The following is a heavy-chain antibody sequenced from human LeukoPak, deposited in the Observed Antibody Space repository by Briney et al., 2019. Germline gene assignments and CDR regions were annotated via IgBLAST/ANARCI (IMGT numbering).Heavy chain of an antibody. J-gene: IGHJ4*02. CDR1: GGSISSYY. V-gene: IGHV4-4*07. D-gene: IGHD3-22*01. Sequence: PSETLSLTCTVSGGSISSYYWSWIRQPAGKGLEWIGRIYTSGSTNHNPSLKSRVTMSVDTSKNQFSLKLSSVTAADTAVYYCARDQRYYDSSGYSYYFDYWGQGTLVTVSS. CDR2: IYTSGST. CDR3: ARDQRYYDSSGYSYYFDY.